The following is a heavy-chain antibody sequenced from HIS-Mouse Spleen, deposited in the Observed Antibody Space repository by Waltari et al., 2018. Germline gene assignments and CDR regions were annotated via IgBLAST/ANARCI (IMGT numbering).Heavy chain of an antibody. J-gene: IGHJ2*01. CDR3: AREIPYSSSWYDWYFDL. CDR2: IYYSGST. CDR1: GGSISSSSYH. D-gene: IGHD6-13*01. Sequence: QLQLQESGPGLVKPSETLSLTCTVSGGSISSSSYHCGWVRQPPGKGLEWIGGIYYSGSTYYNPSLKSRVTISVDTSKNQFSLKLSSVTAADTAVYYCAREIPYSSSWYDWYFDLWGRGTLVTVSS. V-gene: IGHV4-39*07.